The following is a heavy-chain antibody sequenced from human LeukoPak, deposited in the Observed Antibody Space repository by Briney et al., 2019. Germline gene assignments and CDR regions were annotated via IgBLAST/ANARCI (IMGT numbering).Heavy chain of an antibody. CDR3: ARGWDSYTFDY. J-gene: IGHJ4*02. V-gene: IGHV3-48*03. Sequence: SGGSLRLSCAASGFTFSSYEMNWVRQAPGKGLEWVSFISSDGSTIYSADSVKGRFTISRDNAKNSLYLQMNSLRAEDTAVYYCARGWDSYTFDYWGQGTLVTVSS. CDR2: ISSDGSTI. D-gene: IGHD3-16*01. CDR1: GFTFSSYE.